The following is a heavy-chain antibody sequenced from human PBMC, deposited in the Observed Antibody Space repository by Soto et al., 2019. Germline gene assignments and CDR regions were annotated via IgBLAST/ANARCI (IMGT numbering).Heavy chain of an antibody. J-gene: IGHJ3*02. CDR1: GGSFSTYY. CDR2: INNSGSN. CDR3: ARGGSNDWQVAFDI. D-gene: IGHD3-9*01. V-gene: IGHV4-34*01. Sequence: QLQQWGAGLLKPSETLSLTCVVSGGSFSTYYYNWIRQSPGKGLEWIGEINNSGSNNYSPSLKSRVTMSLDTYKNQFSLKLTSVTAADPAVYYCARGGSNDWQVAFDIWGQGTMVTVSS.